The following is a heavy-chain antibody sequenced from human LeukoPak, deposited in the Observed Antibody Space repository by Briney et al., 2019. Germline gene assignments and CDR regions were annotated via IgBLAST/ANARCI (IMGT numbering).Heavy chain of an antibody. J-gene: IGHJ6*02. CDR1: GFTFSSYA. CDR2: ISGSGGST. D-gene: IGHD6-19*01. Sequence: GGSLRLSCAASGFTFSSYAMSWVRQAPGKGLEWVSGISGSGGSTYYADSVKGRFAISRDNSKNTLYLQMNSLRAEDTAVYYCAKHGYSSGWSEGYYYYYGMDVWGQGTTVTVSS. CDR3: AKHGYSSGWSEGYYYYYGMDV. V-gene: IGHV3-23*01.